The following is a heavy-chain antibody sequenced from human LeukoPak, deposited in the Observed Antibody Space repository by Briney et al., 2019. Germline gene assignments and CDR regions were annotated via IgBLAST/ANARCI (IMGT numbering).Heavy chain of an antibody. J-gene: IGHJ5*02. D-gene: IGHD3-10*01. CDR3: ARGEELLWFGELFGWFDP. V-gene: IGHV3-21*01. CDR2: ISSSSSYI. Sequence: GGSLRLSCAASGFTFTSYSMNWVRQAPGKGLEWVSSISSSSSYIYYADSVKGRFTISRDNAKNSLYLQMNSLRAEDTAVYYCARGEELLWFGELFGWFDPWGQGTLVTVSS. CDR1: GFTFTSYS.